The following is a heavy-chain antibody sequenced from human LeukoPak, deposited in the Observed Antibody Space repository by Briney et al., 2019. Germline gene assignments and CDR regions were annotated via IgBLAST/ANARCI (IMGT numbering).Heavy chain of an antibody. D-gene: IGHD1-26*01. CDR1: GGSISSSSYY. V-gene: IGHV4-39*07. CDR2: TYYSGST. CDR3: ARDWDSGGYFDY. Sequence: SETLSLTCTVSGGSISSSSYYWGWIRQPPGKGLEWIGSTYYSGSTYYNPSLKSRVTISVDTSKNQFSLKLSSVTAAETAVYYCARDWDSGGYFDYWGQGTLVTVSS. J-gene: IGHJ4*02.